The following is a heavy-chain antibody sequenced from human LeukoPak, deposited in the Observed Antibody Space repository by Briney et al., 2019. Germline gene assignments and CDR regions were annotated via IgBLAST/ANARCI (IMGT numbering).Heavy chain of an antibody. J-gene: IGHJ4*02. CDR1: GGSFSGYY. CDR3: ARLVIVGATNY. V-gene: IGHV4-34*01. Sequence: SETLSLTCAVYGGSFSGYYWGWIRQPPGKGLEWIGEINHSGGTNYNPSLKSRVTMSVDASKNQFSLKLRSLTAADTAVYYCARLVIVGATNYWGQGTLVTVSS. D-gene: IGHD1-26*01. CDR2: INHSGGT.